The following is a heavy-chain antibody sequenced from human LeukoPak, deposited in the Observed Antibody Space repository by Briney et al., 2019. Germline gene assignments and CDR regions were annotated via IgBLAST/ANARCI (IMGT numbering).Heavy chain of an antibody. Sequence: ASVKVSCKASGYAFNTYGISWVRQAPGQGLEWVGWISAYNGNTHYAQKLQGRVTMTTDTSTSTAYMELRSLRSDDTAVYYCARDYSSSRDWDYWGQGTLVTVSS. V-gene: IGHV1-18*04. CDR3: ARDYSSSRDWDY. J-gene: IGHJ4*02. CDR1: GYAFNTYG. CDR2: ISAYNGNT. D-gene: IGHD6-6*01.